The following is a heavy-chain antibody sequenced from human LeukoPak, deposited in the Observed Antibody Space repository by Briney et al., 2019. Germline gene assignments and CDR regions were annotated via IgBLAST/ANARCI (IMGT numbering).Heavy chain of an antibody. V-gene: IGHV1-46*01. Sequence: ASVKVSCKASGYTFTSYYMHWVRQAPGQGLEWMGIINPSGGSTSYAQKFQGRVTMTRDMSTSTVYMELSSLRSEDTAVYYCARAGPYGNYYYYYMVVWGKGTTVTVSS. CDR3: ARAGPYGNYYYYYMVV. CDR2: INPSGGST. CDR1: GYTFTSYY. J-gene: IGHJ6*03. D-gene: IGHD4-17*01.